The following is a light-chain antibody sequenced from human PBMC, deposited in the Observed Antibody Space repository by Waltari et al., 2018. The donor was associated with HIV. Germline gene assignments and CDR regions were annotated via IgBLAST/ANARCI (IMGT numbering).Light chain of an antibody. CDR1: QTILYSSNNKKY. J-gene: IGKJ1*01. Sequence: DIVMTQSPDSLVVSLGERATINCKSSQTILYSSNNKKYLAWYQQKPGQPPKLLIYWASTRESGVPDRFSGSGSGSDFTLTISSLQAEDVAVYYCQQYYDTPQTFGQGTKVEIK. CDR2: WAS. CDR3: QQYYDTPQT. V-gene: IGKV4-1*01.